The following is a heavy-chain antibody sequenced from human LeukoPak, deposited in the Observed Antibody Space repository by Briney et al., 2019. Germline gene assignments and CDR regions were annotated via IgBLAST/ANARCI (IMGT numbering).Heavy chain of an antibody. D-gene: IGHD5-24*01. CDR3: ARDIRGYNPFDY. V-gene: IGHV3-66*01. Sequence: GGSLRLSCAASGFTVSSNYMSWVRQAPGKGLEWVSVIYSGGRTNYADSVKGRFTISRDNSKNTLYLQMNSLRAEDTAVYYCARDIRGYNPFDYWGQETLVTVSS. CDR2: IYSGGRT. CDR1: GFTVSSNY. J-gene: IGHJ4*02.